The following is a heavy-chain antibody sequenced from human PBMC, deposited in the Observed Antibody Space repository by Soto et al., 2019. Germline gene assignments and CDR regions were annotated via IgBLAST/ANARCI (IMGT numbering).Heavy chain of an antibody. D-gene: IGHD4-17*01. CDR3: ARETRRNWFDP. CDR2: ISPYNSKT. CDR1: GYTFTTYG. V-gene: IGHV1-18*04. J-gene: IGHJ5*02. Sequence: QVQLVQSGTEVRKPGASVKVSCKASGYTFTTYGISWVRQAPGQGPEWMGWISPYNSKTTYAEKFQGRVTVTADTSTSTAYMELRSLTSDDTAMYYGARETRRNWFDPWGQGTLVTVSS.